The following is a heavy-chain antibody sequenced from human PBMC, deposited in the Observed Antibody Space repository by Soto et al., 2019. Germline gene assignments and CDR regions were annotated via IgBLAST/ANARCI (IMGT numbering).Heavy chain of an antibody. CDR1: GGSFSGYY. J-gene: IGHJ6*02. D-gene: IGHD2-15*01. CDR2: INHSGST. V-gene: IGHV4-34*01. Sequence: SETLSLTCAVYGGSFSGYYWSWIRQPPGKGLEWIGEINHSGSTNYNPSLKSRVTISVDTSKNQFSLKLSSVAAADTAVYYCARGIVVVVAARWYYGMDVWGQGTTVTVSS. CDR3: ARGIVVVVAARWYYGMDV.